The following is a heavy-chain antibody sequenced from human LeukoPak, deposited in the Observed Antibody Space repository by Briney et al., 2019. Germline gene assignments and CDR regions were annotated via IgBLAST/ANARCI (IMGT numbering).Heavy chain of an antibody. CDR1: GGSFSGYY. CDR3: AVKATGTTFDSSGYPDDY. CDR2: INHSGST. D-gene: IGHD3-22*01. V-gene: IGHV4-34*01. Sequence: SETLSLTCAVYGGSFSGYYWSWIRQPPGKGLEWIGEINHSGSTNYNPSLKSRVTISVDTSKNQFSLKLSSVTAADTAVYYCAVKATGTTFDSSGYPDDYWGQGTLVTVSS. J-gene: IGHJ4*02.